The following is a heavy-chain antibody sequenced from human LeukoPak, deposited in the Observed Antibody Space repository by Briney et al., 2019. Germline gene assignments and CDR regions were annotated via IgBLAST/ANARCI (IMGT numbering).Heavy chain of an antibody. CDR3: ARHFFPAVYYYYMDV. CDR1: GDSISSYY. CDR2: IFYSVST. Sequence: SQTLSLTCTVSGDSISSYYWTWIRQPPGKGLEWIGYIFYSVSTNYNPSLKSRVTISVDTSKNQFSLKLSSVTAADTAVYYCARHFFPAVYYYYMDVWGKGTTVTDSS. D-gene: IGHD3-3*01. V-gene: IGHV4-59*08. J-gene: IGHJ6*03.